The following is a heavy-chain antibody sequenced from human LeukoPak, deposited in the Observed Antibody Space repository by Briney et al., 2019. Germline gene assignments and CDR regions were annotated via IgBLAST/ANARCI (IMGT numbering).Heavy chain of an antibody. Sequence: SETLSLTCTVSGGSISSYYWSWIRQPPGKGLEWIGYIYYSGSTNYNPSLKSRVTISVDTSKNQFSLKLSSVTAADTAVYYCARHVPLDAFDIWGRGTMVTVSS. V-gene: IGHV4-59*08. CDR2: IYYSGST. CDR3: ARHVPLDAFDI. J-gene: IGHJ3*02. CDR1: GGSISSYY.